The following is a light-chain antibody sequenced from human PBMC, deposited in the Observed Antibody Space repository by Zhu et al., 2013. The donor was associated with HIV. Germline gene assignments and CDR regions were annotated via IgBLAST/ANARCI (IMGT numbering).Light chain of an antibody. CDR1: QTINNW. CDR3: QQHDSSSS. Sequence: DIKLTQSPSTLAASVGDRVTITCRASQTINNWLAWYQQKPGKAPNVLIYSASSLISGVPSRFSGTGSGTEFTLTISSLQPDDFATYYCQQHDSSSSFGGGPTVEIK. V-gene: IGKV1-5*01. J-gene: IGKJ4*01. CDR2: SAS.